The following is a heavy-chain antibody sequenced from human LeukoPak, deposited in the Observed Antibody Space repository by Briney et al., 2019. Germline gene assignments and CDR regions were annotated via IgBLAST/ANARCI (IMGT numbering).Heavy chain of an antibody. CDR1: GYSFTSYW. CDR3: AIHGVGYCSSTSCYYYYGMDV. V-gene: IGHV5-51*01. CDR2: IYPGDSDT. J-gene: IGHJ6*02. Sequence: GESLKISCKGSGYSFTSYWIGWVRQMPGKGLEWMGIIYPGDSDTRYSPSFQGQVTISADKSISTAYLQWSSLKASDTAMYYCAIHGVGYCSSTSCYYYYGMDVWGQGTTVTVSS. D-gene: IGHD2-2*01.